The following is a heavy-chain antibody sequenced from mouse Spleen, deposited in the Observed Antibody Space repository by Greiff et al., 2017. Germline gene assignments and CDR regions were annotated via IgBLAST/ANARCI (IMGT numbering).Heavy chain of an antibody. CDR1: GFAFSSYD. CDR2: ISSGGGST. Sequence: EVKVVESGGGLVKPGGSLKLSCAASGFAFSSYDMSWVRQTPEKRLEWVAYISSGGGSTYYPDTVKGRFTISRDNAKNTLYLQMSSLKSEDTAMYYCARHGVLGVFDYWGQGTTLTVSS. CDR3: ARHGVLGVFDY. V-gene: IGHV5-12-1*01. J-gene: IGHJ2*01.